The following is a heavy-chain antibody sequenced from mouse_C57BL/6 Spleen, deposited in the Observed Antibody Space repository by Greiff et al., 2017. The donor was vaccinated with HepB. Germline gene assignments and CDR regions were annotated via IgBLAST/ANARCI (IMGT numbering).Heavy chain of an antibody. J-gene: IGHJ3*01. CDR1: GYSITSGYY. D-gene: IGHD3-2*02. CDR2: ISYDGSN. V-gene: IGHV3-6*01. CDR3: ARDGDSSGYLFAY. Sequence: ESGPGLVKPSQSLSLTCSVTGYSITSGYYWNWIRQFPGNKLEWMGYISYDGSNNYNPSLKNRISITRDTSKNQFFLKLNSVTTEDTATYYCARDGDSSGYLFAYWGQGTLVTVSA.